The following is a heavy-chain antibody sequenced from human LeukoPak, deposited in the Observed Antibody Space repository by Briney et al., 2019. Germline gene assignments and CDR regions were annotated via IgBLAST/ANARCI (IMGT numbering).Heavy chain of an antibody. CDR1: GYTFTSYY. V-gene: IGHV1-46*01. Sequence: ASVKVSCKASGYTFTSYYMHWVRQAPGQGLERMGIINPSGGSTSYAQKFQGRVTMTRDTSTSTVYMELSSLRSEDTAVYYCARGTDAYYYDSSDIDYWGQGTLVTVSS. D-gene: IGHD3-22*01. CDR2: INPSGGST. J-gene: IGHJ4*02. CDR3: ARGTDAYYYDSSDIDY.